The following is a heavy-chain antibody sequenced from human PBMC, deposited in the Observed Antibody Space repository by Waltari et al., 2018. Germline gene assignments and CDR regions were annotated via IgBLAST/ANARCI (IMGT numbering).Heavy chain of an antibody. CDR2: ISYDGSNK. CDR1: GFTFSSYA. Sequence: QVQLVESGGGVVQPGRSLRLSCAASGFTFSSYAMHWVRQAPGKGLEWVAVISYDGSNKYYADSVKGRFTISRDNSKNTLYLQMNSLRAEDTAVYYCARDPWVGYSGYDYVDYWGQGTLVTVSS. V-gene: IGHV3-30*01. J-gene: IGHJ4*02. D-gene: IGHD5-12*01. CDR3: ARDPWVGYSGYDYVDY.